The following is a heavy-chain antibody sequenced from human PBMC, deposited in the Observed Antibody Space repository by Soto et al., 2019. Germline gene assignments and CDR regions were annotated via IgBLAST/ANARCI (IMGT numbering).Heavy chain of an antibody. CDR1: GYSFTSYW. D-gene: IGHD2-2*01. Sequence: GESLKISCKGSGYSFTSYWISWVRQMPGKGLEWMGRIDPSDSHTNYSPSFQGHVTISANKSISTAYLQWSSLKASDTAMYYCASSPRGYCSSTSCRELGNYYGMDVWGQGTTVTVSS. J-gene: IGHJ6*02. CDR3: ASSPRGYCSSTSCRELGNYYGMDV. V-gene: IGHV5-10-1*01. CDR2: IDPSDSHT.